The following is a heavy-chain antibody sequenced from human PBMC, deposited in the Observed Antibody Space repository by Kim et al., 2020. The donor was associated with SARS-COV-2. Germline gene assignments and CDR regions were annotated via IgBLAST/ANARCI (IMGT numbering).Heavy chain of an antibody. D-gene: IGHD6-13*01. J-gene: IGHJ6*02. V-gene: IGHV4-59*01. Sequence: SETLSLTCTVSGGSISSYYWSWIRQLPGKGLEWIGYIYYSGSTNYNPSLTSRVTISVDTSKNQFSLKLSSVTAADTAVYYCASGGAAGTSRNYYYYGMDVWGRGTTVTVSS. CDR3: ASGGAAGTSRNYYYYGMDV. CDR1: GGSISSYY. CDR2: IYYSGST.